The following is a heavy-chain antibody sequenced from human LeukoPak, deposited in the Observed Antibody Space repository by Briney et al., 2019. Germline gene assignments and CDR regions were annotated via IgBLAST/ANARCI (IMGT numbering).Heavy chain of an antibody. CDR3: ARVEGGGIAAAGIGY. D-gene: IGHD6-13*01. CDR1: GFTLSSYA. Sequence: TGGSLRLSCAASGFTLSSYAMSWVRQAPGKGLEWVSIISGGGDDTYYADSVKGRFTISRDNSKNTLYLQMNSLRAEDTAVYYCARVEGGGIAAAGIGYWGQGTLVTVSS. CDR2: ISGGGDDT. V-gene: IGHV3-23*01. J-gene: IGHJ4*02.